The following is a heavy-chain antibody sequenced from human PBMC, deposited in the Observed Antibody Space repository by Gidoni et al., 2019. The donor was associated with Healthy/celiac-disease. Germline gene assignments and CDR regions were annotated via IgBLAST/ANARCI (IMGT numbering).Heavy chain of an antibody. J-gene: IGHJ4*02. CDR3: ARDTIVVVVAATRAFDY. CDR2: ISADNGNT. Sequence: QVQLVQSGAEVKKPGASVTVSCKASGYTFTSYGISWVRQAPGQGLEWMGWISADNGNTNYAQKLQGRVTMSTDTSTSTAYMELRSLRSDDTAVYYCARDTIVVVVAATRAFDYWGQGTLVTVSS. V-gene: IGHV1-18*04. CDR1: GYTFTSYG. D-gene: IGHD2-15*01.